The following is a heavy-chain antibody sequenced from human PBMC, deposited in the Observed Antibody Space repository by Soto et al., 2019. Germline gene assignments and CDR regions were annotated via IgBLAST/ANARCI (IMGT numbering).Heavy chain of an antibody. CDR3: AGTVLRNFDWLLPRECFHH. V-gene: IGHV4-39*01. D-gene: IGHD3-9*01. CDR2: FFIGGNT. Sequence: PSETLSLTCTVSGGSITGGSISSTTYYWGWMRQPPGKGLEWIASFFIGGNTYYNASLKSRVTISVDTSENQFSLNLNSVTAADTAVYYCAGTVLRNFDWLLPRECFHHWGQGVLVTVSS. CDR1: GGSITGGSISSTTYY. J-gene: IGHJ1*01.